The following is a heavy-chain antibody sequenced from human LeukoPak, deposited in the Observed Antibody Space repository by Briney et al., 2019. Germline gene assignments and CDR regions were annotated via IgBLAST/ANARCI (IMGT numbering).Heavy chain of an antibody. CDR2: IWYDGSKK. CDR3: ARNTNYYGLDI. CDR1: GFTFSSFD. J-gene: IGHJ3*02. Sequence: PGGSLRLSCAASGFTFSSFDMHWVRQAPGKGLEWVAIIWYDGSKKYYGDSVKGRFTISRDNTKNTLFLQMNSLRADDTAVYYCARNTNYYGLDIWGQGTMVTVSS. D-gene: IGHD3-10*01. V-gene: IGHV3-33*01.